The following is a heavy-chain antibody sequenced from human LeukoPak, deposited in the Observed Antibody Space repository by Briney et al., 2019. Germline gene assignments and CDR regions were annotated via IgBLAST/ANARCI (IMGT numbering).Heavy chain of an antibody. CDR1: GFTFSSYA. J-gene: IGHJ6*02. V-gene: IGHV3-23*01. CDR3: ARYNWIDGRSYNGVDV. D-gene: IGHD1-1*01. Sequence: GGSLRLSCAASGFTFSSYAMSWVRQAPGKGLEWVSAISGSGGSTYYADSVKGRFTISRDNSKNTLYLQMSGLSVDDTAVYYCARYNWIDGRSYNGVDVWGQGTMVTVSS. CDR2: ISGSGGST.